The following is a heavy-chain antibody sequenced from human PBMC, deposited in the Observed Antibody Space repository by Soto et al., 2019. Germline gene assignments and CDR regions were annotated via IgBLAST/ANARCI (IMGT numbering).Heavy chain of an antibody. D-gene: IGHD3-10*01. CDR3: ARVHYGDGYIFDS. Sequence: EVQLVESGGGLVQPGGSLRLSCAASGFTFSDHYMDWVRQAPGKGLEWVGRTRNKANSYTTEYAAYVKGRFTISRDDSKDPRYLQMNRVKTEVMAVYYCARVHYGDGYIFDSWGQGILVTVS. J-gene: IGHJ4*02. CDR1: GFTFSDHY. V-gene: IGHV3-72*01. CDR2: TRNKANSYTT.